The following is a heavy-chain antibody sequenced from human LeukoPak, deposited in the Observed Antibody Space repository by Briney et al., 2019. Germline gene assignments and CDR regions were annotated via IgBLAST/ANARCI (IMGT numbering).Heavy chain of an antibody. J-gene: IGHJ4*02. CDR1: GYTFTSYD. D-gene: IGHD4-23*01. CDR2: MNPNSGNI. V-gene: IGHV1-8*01. CDR3: ARRTEHGNDY. Sequence: ASVKVSCKASGYTFTSYDINWVRQATGQGLEYMGWMNPNSGNIEYAQKFQGRVPMTRDTSISTAYMELSSLRSEDTAVYYCARRTEHGNDYWGQGTLVTVSS.